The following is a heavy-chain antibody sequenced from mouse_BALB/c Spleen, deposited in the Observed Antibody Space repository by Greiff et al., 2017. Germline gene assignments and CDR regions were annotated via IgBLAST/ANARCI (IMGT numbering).Heavy chain of an antibody. CDR2: ISDGGSYT. V-gene: IGHV5-4*02. CDR3: ARDPDGYYSGAWFAY. D-gene: IGHD2-3*01. Sequence: EVQVVESGGGLVKPGGSLKLSCAASGFTFSDYYMYWVRQTPEKRLEWVATISDGGSYTYYPDSVKGRFTISRDNAKNNLYLQMSSLKSEDTAMYYCARDPDGYYSGAWFAYWGQGTLVTVSA. CDR1: GFTFSDYY. J-gene: IGHJ3*01.